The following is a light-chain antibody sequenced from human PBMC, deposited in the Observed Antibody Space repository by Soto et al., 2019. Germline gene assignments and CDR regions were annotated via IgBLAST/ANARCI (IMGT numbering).Light chain of an antibody. CDR3: QPYNSYSRT. CDR2: DAS. Sequence: DIQMTQYPSSLSASVGERVTITCRASQSISSWLAWYQHKPGKAPKLLIYDASNLESGVPSRFSGSGSETEFTLTISSLQPDDSATYYCQPYNSYSRTFGQGTKVDI. V-gene: IGKV1-5*01. J-gene: IGKJ1*01. CDR1: QSISSW.